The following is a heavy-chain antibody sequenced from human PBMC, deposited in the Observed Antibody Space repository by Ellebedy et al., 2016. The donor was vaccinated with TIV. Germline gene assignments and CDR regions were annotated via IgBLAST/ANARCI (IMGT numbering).Heavy chain of an antibody. CDR3: ARVVPFGEFKSWFDP. D-gene: IGHD3-10*01. Sequence: MPSETLSLTCTVSGGPVNTYCWTWIRQPAGKRLEWIGRIYATGSTNYNPSLKSRVTMSVDRSKNQLSLRLLSVTAADTAVYYCARVVPFGEFKSWFDPWGQGTLVTVSS. J-gene: IGHJ5*02. CDR2: IYATGST. CDR1: GGPVNTYC. V-gene: IGHV4-4*07.